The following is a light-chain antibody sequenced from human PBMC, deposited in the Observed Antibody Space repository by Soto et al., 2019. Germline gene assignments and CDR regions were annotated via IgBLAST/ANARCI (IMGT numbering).Light chain of an antibody. Sequence: QAVVTQEPSFSVSPGGTVTLTCGLSSRSVSTSYYPSWYQQTPGQAPRTLIYSTNTRSSGVPDRFSGSILGNKAALIITGAQADDESDYYCVLYMASGLSVFGGGTKLTVL. CDR1: SRSVSTSYY. J-gene: IGLJ3*02. CDR3: VLYMASGLSV. V-gene: IGLV8-61*01. CDR2: STN.